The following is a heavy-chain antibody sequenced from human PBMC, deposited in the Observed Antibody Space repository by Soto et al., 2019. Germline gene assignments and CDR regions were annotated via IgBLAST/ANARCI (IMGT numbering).Heavy chain of an antibody. Sequence: PSETLSLTCTVSGGSISSYYWSWIRQPPGKGLEWIGYIYYSGSTNYNPSLKSRVTISVDTSKNQFSLKLSSVTAADTAVYYCARRSNFDYWGQGTLVTVSS. CDR2: IYYSGST. V-gene: IGHV4-59*01. CDR1: GGSISSYY. J-gene: IGHJ4*02. CDR3: ARRSNFDY.